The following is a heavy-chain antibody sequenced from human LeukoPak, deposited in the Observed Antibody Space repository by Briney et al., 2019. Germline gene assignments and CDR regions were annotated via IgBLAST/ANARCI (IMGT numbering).Heavy chain of an antibody. D-gene: IGHD2-15*01. CDR2: VHTTTGTR. CDR3: ARGPLSSGGSSYGMDV. J-gene: IGHJ6*02. Sequence: PSETLSLTCTVDAINSYHWNWVRQSAGTGLEWIGRVHTTTGTRYTSPSLWGRVTVSIDTTKNQFLLQLTSMTAADTAVYYCARGPLSSGGSSYGMDVWGQGTTVTVSS. V-gene: IGHV4-4*07. CDR1: AINSYH.